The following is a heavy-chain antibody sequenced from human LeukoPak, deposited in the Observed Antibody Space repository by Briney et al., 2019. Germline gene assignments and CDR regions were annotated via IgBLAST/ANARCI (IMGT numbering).Heavy chain of an antibody. Sequence: SETLSLTCTVSGGSISSSSYYWGWIRQPPGMGLEWIGSIYYSGSTYYNPSLKSRITISVDTSKNQISLKVGSVTAADTAVYYCARTYDVLTGYSIWGQGTLVTVSS. CDR2: IYYSGST. D-gene: IGHD3-9*01. CDR3: ARTYDVLTGYSI. J-gene: IGHJ4*02. CDR1: GGSISSSSYY. V-gene: IGHV4-39*01.